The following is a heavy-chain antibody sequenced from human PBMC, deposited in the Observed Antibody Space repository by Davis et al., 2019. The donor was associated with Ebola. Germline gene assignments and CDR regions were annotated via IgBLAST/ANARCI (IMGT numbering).Heavy chain of an antibody. V-gene: IGHV4-34*01. CDR3: ARAVEYYYYGMDV. CDR2: INHSGST. Sequence: SETLSLTCAVYGGSFSGYYWSWIRQPPGKGLEWIGEINHSGSTNYNPSLKSRVTISVDTSKNQFSLKLSSVTAADTAVYYCARAVEYYYYGMDVWGQGTTVTVSS. CDR1: GGSFSGYY. J-gene: IGHJ6*02.